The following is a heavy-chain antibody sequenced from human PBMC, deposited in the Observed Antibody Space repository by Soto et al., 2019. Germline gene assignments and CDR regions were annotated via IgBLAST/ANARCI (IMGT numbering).Heavy chain of an antibody. CDR2: IYYSGST. V-gene: IGHV4-59*01. J-gene: IGHJ6*02. Sequence: SETLSLTCTVSGGSISSYYCSWIRQPPGKGLEWIGYIYYSGSTNYNPSLKSRVTISVDTSKNQFSLKLSSVTAADTAVYYCARCVAGTGASYGMDVWGQGTTVTVSS. CDR3: ARCVAGTGASYGMDV. CDR1: GGSISSYY. D-gene: IGHD3-10*01.